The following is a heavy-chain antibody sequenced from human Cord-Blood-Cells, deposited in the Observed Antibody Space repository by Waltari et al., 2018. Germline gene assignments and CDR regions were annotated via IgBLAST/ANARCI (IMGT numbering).Heavy chain of an antibody. Sequence: QVQLQQWRAGLLKPSETLSLTCAVYGGSFSGYYWSWIRQPPGKGLEWIGEINHSGSTNYNPSLKSRVTISVDTSKNQFSLKLSSVTAADTAVYYCHYIRGGYDCCSDYWGQGTLVTVSS. CDR2: INHSGST. CDR3: HYIRGGYDCCSDY. CDR1: GGSFSGYY. J-gene: IGHJ4*02. D-gene: IGHD5-12*01. V-gene: IGHV4-34*01.